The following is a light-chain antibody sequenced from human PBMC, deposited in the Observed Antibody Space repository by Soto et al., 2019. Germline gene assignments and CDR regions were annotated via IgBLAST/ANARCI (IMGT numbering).Light chain of an antibody. V-gene: IGLV2-14*01. J-gene: IGLJ1*01. CDR1: SSDVGGYNY. CDR2: DVS. CDR3: GSYTSSSTPYV. Sequence: QSLLTQPASVSGSPGPSITISCTGTSSDVGGYNYVSWYQQHPGKAPKPMIYDVSNRPSGVSNRFSGSKSGNTASLTISGLQAEDEADYYCGSYTSSSTPYVFGTGTKVTVL.